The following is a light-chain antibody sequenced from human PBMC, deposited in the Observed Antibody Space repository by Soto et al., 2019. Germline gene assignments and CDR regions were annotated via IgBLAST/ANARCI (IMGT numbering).Light chain of an antibody. CDR2: LYSDGSH. CDR3: QTWGTGPFV. CDR1: SGHSSYA. Sequence: QLVLTQSPSASASLGASVKLTCTLSSGHSSYAIAWHQQQPEKGPRYLMKLYSDGSHSKGDGIPDRFSGSSSGAERYLTISSLQSEDEADYYCQTWGTGPFVFGTGTQLTVL. J-gene: IGLJ7*01. V-gene: IGLV4-69*01.